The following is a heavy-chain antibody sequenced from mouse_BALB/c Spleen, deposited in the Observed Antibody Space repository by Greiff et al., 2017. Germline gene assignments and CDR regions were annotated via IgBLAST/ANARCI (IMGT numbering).Heavy chain of an antibody. V-gene: IGHV7-3*02. CDR2: IRNKANGYTT. J-gene: IGHJ3*01. Sequence: DVKLVESGGGLVQPGGSLRLSCATSGFTSTDYYISWVRQPPGKELEWLGFIRNKANGYTTEYSASVKGRFTISRDNSQSILYLQMNTLRAEDSATYYCAPHYRYSWFAYWGQGTLVTVSA. CDR1: GFTSTDYY. CDR3: APHYRYSWFAY. D-gene: IGHD2-14*01.